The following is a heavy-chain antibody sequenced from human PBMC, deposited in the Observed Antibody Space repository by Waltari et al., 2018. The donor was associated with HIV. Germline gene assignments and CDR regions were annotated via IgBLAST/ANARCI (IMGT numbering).Heavy chain of an antibody. CDR1: GFTFSSYS. CDR2: ISSSSSTI. V-gene: IGHV3-48*04. Sequence: EVQLVESGGGLVQPGGSLRLSCAASGFTFSSYSMNWVRQAPGKGLEWVSYISSSSSTIYYADSVKGRFTISRDNAKNSLYLQMNSLRAEDTAVYYCARKGQMAAAGTFDYWGQGTLVTVSS. D-gene: IGHD6-13*01. J-gene: IGHJ4*02. CDR3: ARKGQMAAAGTFDY.